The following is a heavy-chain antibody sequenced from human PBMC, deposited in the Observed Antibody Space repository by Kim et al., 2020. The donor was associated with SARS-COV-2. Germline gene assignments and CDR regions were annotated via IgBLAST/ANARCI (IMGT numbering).Heavy chain of an antibody. J-gene: IGHJ4*02. V-gene: IGHV3-53*01. CDR3: ARRSSGWTKYYFDY. Sequence: ADSVKSRLTITKDKSKNTLYLQMNSRRAKDTAVYYCARRSSGWTKYYFDYWGQGTLVTVSS. D-gene: IGHD6-19*01.